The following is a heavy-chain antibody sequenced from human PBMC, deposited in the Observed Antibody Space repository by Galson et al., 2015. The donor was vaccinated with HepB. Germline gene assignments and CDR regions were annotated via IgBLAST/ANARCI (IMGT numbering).Heavy chain of an antibody. V-gene: IGHV1-69*02. J-gene: IGHJ4*02. CDR3: ARAAQSPVAGHFDY. CDR1: GGTFSSYT. D-gene: IGHD6-19*01. CDR2: IIPILGIA. Sequence: SCKASGGTFSSYTISWVRQAPGQGLEWMGRIIPILGIANYAQKFQGRVTITADKSTSTAYMELSSLRSEDTAVYYCARAAQSPVAGHFDYWGQGTLVTVSS.